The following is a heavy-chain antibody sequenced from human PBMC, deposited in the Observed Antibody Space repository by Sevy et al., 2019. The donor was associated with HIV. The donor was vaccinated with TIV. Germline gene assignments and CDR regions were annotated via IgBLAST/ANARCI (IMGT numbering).Heavy chain of an antibody. Sequence: GGSLRLSCAASGFSFSSYSVSWVRQAPGKGLEWISYISHSTNTRLYAASVTGRFSISRDNARNSLYLQMNSLRAEDTAVYYCARESYFYDTTTFPENDYWGRGTLVTVSS. J-gene: IGHJ4*02. CDR1: GFSFSSYS. D-gene: IGHD3-22*01. CDR2: ISHSTNTR. CDR3: ARESYFYDTTTFPENDY. V-gene: IGHV3-48*01.